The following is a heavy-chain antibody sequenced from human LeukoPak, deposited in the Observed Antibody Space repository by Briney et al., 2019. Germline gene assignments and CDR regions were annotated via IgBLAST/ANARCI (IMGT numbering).Heavy chain of an antibody. CDR3: ARERVCSSTSSYRGSMDV. CDR1: GFTFSGSS. Sequence: GGSLRLSCAASGFTFSGSSMNWVRQAPGKGLEWVSSISNSRSYIYYADSVKGRFTMSRDNAKNSLYLQMNSLRAEDTAMYYCARERVCSSTSSYRGSMDVWGKGTTVTVSS. V-gene: IGHV3-21*01. D-gene: IGHD2-2*02. CDR2: ISNSRSYI. J-gene: IGHJ6*03.